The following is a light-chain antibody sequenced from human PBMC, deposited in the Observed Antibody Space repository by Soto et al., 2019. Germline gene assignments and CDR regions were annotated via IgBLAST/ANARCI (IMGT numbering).Light chain of an antibody. CDR2: EVS. V-gene: IGLV2-8*01. J-gene: IGLJ1*01. Sequence: QSVLTQPPSASGSPGQSVTISCTGTSSDVGGYICVSWYQQHPGKAPKLMIYEVSKRPSGVPDRFSGSKSGNTASLTVSGLQAEDEADYYCSSYAGSNNLYVFGTGTKVTVL. CDR1: SSDVGGYIC. CDR3: SSYAGSNNLYV.